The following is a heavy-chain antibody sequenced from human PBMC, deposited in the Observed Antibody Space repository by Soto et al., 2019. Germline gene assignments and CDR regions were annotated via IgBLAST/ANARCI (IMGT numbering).Heavy chain of an antibody. J-gene: IGHJ3*02. CDR1: GFTFSSYA. D-gene: IGHD6-19*01. CDR3: AKWYFVKQWLPIDAFDI. Sequence: GGSLRLSCAASGFTFSSYAMSWVRQAPGKGLEWVSAISGSGGSTYYADSVKGRFTISRDNSKNTLYLQMNSLRAEDTAVYYCAKWYFVKQWLPIDAFDIWGQGTMVTVSS. CDR2: ISGSGGST. V-gene: IGHV3-23*01.